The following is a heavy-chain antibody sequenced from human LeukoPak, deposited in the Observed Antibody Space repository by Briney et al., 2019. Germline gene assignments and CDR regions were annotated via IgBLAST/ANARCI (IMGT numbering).Heavy chain of an antibody. CDR3: ARGLVRDAFDI. CDR2: IYHSGST. V-gene: IGHV4-30-2*01. Sequence: XXQPPXXXXXXIGYIYHSGSTYYNPSLKSRVTISVDRSKNQFSLKLSSVTAADTAVYYCARGLVRDAFDIWGQGTMVTVSS. J-gene: IGHJ3*02. D-gene: IGHD3-22*01.